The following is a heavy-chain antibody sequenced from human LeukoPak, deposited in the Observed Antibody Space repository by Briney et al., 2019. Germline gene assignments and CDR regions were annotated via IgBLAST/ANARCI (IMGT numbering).Heavy chain of an antibody. CDR1: GYSISNGYY. CDR2: FFHSGST. D-gene: IGHD5-24*01. J-gene: IGHJ5*02. Sequence: SETLSLTCTVSGYSISNGYYWGWIRQPPGKGLEWIGSFFHSGSTYYNPSFKSRVTISIDTSNNQFSLKLSSVTAADTAVYYCARHPAEKYNWFDRWGQGTLVTVSS. V-gene: IGHV4-38-2*02. CDR3: ARHPAEKYNWFDR.